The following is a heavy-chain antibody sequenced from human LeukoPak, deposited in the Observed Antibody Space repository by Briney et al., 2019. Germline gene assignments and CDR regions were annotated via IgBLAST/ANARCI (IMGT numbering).Heavy chain of an antibody. V-gene: IGHV4-59*01. CDR2: IYYSGST. J-gene: IGHJ4*02. CDR1: GGSISSYY. Sequence: PSETLSLTCTVSGGSISSYYWSWIRQPPGKGLEWIGYIYYSGSTNYNPSLKSRVTISVDTSKNQFSLKLSSVTAADTAVYYCARDNADYDILTGYQHPFHWGQGTLVTVSS. D-gene: IGHD3-9*01. CDR3: ARDNADYDILTGYQHPFH.